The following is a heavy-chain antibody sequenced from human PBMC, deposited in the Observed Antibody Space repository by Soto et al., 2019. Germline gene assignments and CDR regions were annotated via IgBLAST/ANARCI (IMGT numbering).Heavy chain of an antibody. CDR2: INPNSGGT. Sequence: GASVKVSCKASGYTFTGYYMHLVRQAPGQGLEWMGWINPNSGGTNYAQKFQGWVTMTRDTSISTAYMELSRLRSDDTAVYYCARDSGSGGPYYFDYWGQGTLVTVSS. J-gene: IGHJ4*02. CDR3: ARDSGSGGPYYFDY. V-gene: IGHV1-2*04. D-gene: IGHD2-15*01. CDR1: GYTFTGYY.